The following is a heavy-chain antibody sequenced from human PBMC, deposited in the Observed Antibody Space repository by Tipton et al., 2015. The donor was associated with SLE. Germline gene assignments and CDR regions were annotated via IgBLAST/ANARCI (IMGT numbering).Heavy chain of an antibody. CDR3: ATGLYQLLDY. CDR2: INHSGST. Sequence: LRLSCAVYGGSFSGYYWSWIRQPPGKGLEWIGEINHSGSTNYNPSLKSRVTISVDTSKNQFSLKLSSVTAADTAVYYCATGLYQLLDYWGQGTLVTVSS. V-gene: IGHV4-34*01. D-gene: IGHD2-2*01. CDR1: GGSFSGYY. J-gene: IGHJ4*02.